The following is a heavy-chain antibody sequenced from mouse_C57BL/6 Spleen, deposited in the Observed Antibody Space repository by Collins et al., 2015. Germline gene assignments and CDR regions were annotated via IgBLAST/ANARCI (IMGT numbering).Heavy chain of an antibody. CDR3: AKGGYGSSYGRYYYAMDY. D-gene: IGHD1-1*01. Sequence: QVQLQQPGAELVKPGASVKLSCKASGYTFTSYWMHWVKQGPGQGLEWIGMIHPNSGSTNYNEKFKSKATLTVDKSSSTAYMQLSSLTSEDSAVYYCAKGGYGSSYGRYYYAMDYWGQGTSVTVSS. CDR2: IHPNSGST. J-gene: IGHJ4*01. CDR1: GYTFTSYW. V-gene: IGHV1-64*01.